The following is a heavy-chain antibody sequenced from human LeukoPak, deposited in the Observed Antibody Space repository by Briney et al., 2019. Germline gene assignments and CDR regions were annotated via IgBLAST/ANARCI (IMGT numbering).Heavy chain of an antibody. CDR2: INHSGST. Sequence: SETLSLTCAVYGGSLSGYYWSWIRQPPGKGLEWIGEINHSGSTNYNPSPNSRVTISVDTSKNQFSLKLSSVSAADTAVYYCARGPSMTTVTKFDYWGQGTLVTVSS. CDR3: ARGPSMTTVTKFDY. CDR1: GGSLSGYY. J-gene: IGHJ4*02. D-gene: IGHD4-11*01. V-gene: IGHV4-34*01.